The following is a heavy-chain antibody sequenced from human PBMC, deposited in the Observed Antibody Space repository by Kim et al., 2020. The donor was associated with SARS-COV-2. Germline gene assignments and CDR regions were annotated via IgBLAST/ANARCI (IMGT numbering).Heavy chain of an antibody. D-gene: IGHD6-13*01. CDR1: GFTFSSYS. J-gene: IGHJ4*02. CDR2: ISSSRSYI. V-gene: IGHV3-21*06. CDR3: ATSAAATPAFFDY. Sequence: GGSLRLSCAASGFTFSSYSMNWVRQAPGKGLEWVSSISSSRSYIFYADSVKGRFTISRDNAKNSLYLQMHSLRAEDTAVYYCATSAAATPAFFDYWGQGT.